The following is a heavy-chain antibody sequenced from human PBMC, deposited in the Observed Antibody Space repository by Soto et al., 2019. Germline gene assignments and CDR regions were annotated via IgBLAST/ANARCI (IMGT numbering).Heavy chain of an antibody. Sequence: GGSLRLSCAASGFTFSSYAMSWVRQAPGKGLEWVSAISGSGGSTYYADSVKGRFTISRDNSKNTLYMQMNSLRAEDTAVYYCANLAQGYSYGKDGYWGQGTLVTVSS. V-gene: IGHV3-23*01. CDR2: ISGSGGST. D-gene: IGHD5-18*01. J-gene: IGHJ4*02. CDR3: ANLAQGYSYGKDGY. CDR1: GFTFSSYA.